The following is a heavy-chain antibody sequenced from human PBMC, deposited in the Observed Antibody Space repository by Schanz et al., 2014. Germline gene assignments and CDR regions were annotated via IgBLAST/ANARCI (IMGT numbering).Heavy chain of an antibody. Sequence: QVQLQQWGAGLLKPSETLSLTCAVYGGSLSGYFWSWIRQPPGKGLEWIGDIGHSGNTKDNPSLKSRVTMSVETSKTQFSLNRSSVTAADTAVYYCARGRQQLGSFDYWGPGTLVSVSS. J-gene: IGHJ4*02. CDR3: ARGRQQLGSFDY. V-gene: IGHV4-34*01. CDR2: IGHSGNT. CDR1: GGSLSGYF. D-gene: IGHD6-13*01.